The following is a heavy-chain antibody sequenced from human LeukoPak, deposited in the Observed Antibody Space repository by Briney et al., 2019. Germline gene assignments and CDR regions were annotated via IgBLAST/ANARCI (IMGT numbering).Heavy chain of an antibody. CDR3: ARHGVTIFGEVEYYFDY. D-gene: IGHD3-3*01. CDR2: IYYSGST. CDR1: GGSISSSSYY. Sequence: PSETLSLTCTVSGGSISSSSYYWGWIRQPPGKGLEWIGSIYYSGSTYYNPSLKSRVTISVDTSKNQFSLKLSSVTAADTAVYYCARHGVTIFGEVEYYFDYWGQGTLVTVSS. J-gene: IGHJ4*02. V-gene: IGHV4-39*01.